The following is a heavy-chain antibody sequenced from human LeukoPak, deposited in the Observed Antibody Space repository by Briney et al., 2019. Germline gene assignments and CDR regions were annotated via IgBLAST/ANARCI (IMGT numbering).Heavy chain of an antibody. D-gene: IGHD3-9*01. CDR1: GFTFSNYA. V-gene: IGHV3-23*01. J-gene: IGHJ4*02. CDR2: VTAGGGDT. CDR3: AKGVRFLDWWILDY. Sequence: GGSLRLSCAASGFTFSNYAMSWVRQAPGKGLEWVSAVTAGGGDTWYADSVKGRFTISRDNSKNTLYLQMNSLRAEDTAIYYCAKGVRFLDWWILDYWGQGSLVTVSS.